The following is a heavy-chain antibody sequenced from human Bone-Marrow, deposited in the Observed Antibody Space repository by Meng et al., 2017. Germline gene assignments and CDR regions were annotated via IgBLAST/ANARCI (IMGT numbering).Heavy chain of an antibody. Sequence: GGSLRLSCAASGFTFRRCWMSWVRQAPGKGLEWVANMDQDGSQTYYVDSVKGRFTISRDNAKNSLYLQMNSLRAEDTAVYYCARDYYGSGKVHGMDVWGLGTTVTVSS. CDR3: ARDYYGSGKVHGMDV. D-gene: IGHD3-10*01. CDR1: GFTFRRCW. V-gene: IGHV3-7*01. CDR2: MDQDGSQT. J-gene: IGHJ6*02.